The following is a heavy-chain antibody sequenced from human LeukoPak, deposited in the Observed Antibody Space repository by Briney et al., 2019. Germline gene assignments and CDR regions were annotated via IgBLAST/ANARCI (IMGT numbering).Heavy chain of an antibody. CDR3: ARVRAWFGELLYAY. D-gene: IGHD3-10*01. V-gene: IGHV1-69*04. J-gene: IGHJ4*02. Sequence: SVKVSCKASGGTFSSYAISWVRQAPGQGLEWMGRIIPILGIANYAQKFQGRVTITADKSTSTAYMELSSLRSEDTAVYYCARVRAWFGELLYAYWGQGTLVTISS. CDR2: IIPILGIA. CDR1: GGTFSSYA.